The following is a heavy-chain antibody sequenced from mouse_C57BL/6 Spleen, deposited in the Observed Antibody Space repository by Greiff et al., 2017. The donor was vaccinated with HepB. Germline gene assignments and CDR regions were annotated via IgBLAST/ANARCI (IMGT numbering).Heavy chain of an antibody. CDR3: AREYYHWYFDV. V-gene: IGHV3-1*01. D-gene: IGHD1-1*01. CDR2: ISYSGST. Sequence: DVQLQESGPGMVKPSQSLSLTCTVTGYSITSGYDWHWIRHFPGNKLEWMGYISYSGSTNYNPSLKSRISITHDTSKNHFFLKLNSVTTEDTATYYCAREYYHWYFDVWGTGTTVTVSS. CDR1: GYSITSGYD. J-gene: IGHJ1*03.